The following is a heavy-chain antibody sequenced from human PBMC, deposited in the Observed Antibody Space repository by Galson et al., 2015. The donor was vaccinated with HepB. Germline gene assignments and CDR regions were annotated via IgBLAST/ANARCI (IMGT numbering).Heavy chain of an antibody. Sequence: SVKVSCAASGFTFSSYAMTWVRQAPGQGLELIASISGGGERTYYGDTVEGRFTTSRDTSNNALYLQMNSLGAEDTAVHHCAREGDPYNYWSALDLRGRGNLVTVSS. V-gene: IGHV3-23*01. CDR1: GFTFSSYA. CDR2: ISGGGERT. CDR3: AREGDPYNYWSALDL. D-gene: IGHD3-3*01. J-gene: IGHJ4*02.